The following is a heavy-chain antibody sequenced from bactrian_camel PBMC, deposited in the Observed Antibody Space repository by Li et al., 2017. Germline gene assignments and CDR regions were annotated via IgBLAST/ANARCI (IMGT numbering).Heavy chain of an antibody. V-gene: IGHV3S1*01. CDR3: TNYFGY. CDR2: IYPGDGST. CDR1: GFTLSNAW. Sequence: HVQLVESGGGLVQPEGSLRLPCAASGFTLSNAWMHWVRQAPGKGLEWVSRIYPGDGSTDSVDSVKGRFAISRDVANNMLYLQMNSLKSEDTALYYCTNYFGYWGQGTQVTV. J-gene: IGHJ6*01.